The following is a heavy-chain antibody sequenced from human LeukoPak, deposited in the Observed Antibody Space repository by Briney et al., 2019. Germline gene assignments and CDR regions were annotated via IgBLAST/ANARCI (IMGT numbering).Heavy chain of an antibody. Sequence: SETQSLTCTVSGGSISSGGYYWSWIRQHPGKGLEWIGYIYYSGSTYYNPSLKSRVTISVDTSKNQFSLKLSSVTAADTAVYYCARVEWAYCGGDCYSKYFQHWGQGTLVTVSS. CDR1: GGSISSGGYY. CDR3: ARVEWAYCGGDCYSKYFQH. D-gene: IGHD2-21*02. CDR2: IYYSGST. V-gene: IGHV4-31*03. J-gene: IGHJ1*01.